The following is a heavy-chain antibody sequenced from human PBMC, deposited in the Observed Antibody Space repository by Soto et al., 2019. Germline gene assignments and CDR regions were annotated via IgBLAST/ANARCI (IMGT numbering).Heavy chain of an antibody. CDR1: GYTFTSYA. Sequence: GASVKVSCKASGYTFTSYAMHWVRQAPGQRLEWMGWINAGNGNTKYSQKFQGRVTITRDTSASTAYMELSSLRSEDTAVYYCASTGRPAAAPYYYYGMDVWGQGTTVTVSS. J-gene: IGHJ6*02. CDR2: INAGNGNT. CDR3: ASTGRPAAAPYYYYGMDV. V-gene: IGHV1-3*01. D-gene: IGHD2-2*01.